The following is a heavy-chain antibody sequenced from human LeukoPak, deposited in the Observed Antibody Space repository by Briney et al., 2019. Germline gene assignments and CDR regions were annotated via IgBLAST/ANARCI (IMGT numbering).Heavy chain of an antibody. J-gene: IGHJ4*02. Sequence: SETLSLTCTVSGGSISSSSYYWGWIRQPPGKGLEWIGSIYYTGSAYSNPSLKSRVTISLDTSKNQLSLKLTSVAAADTAEYYCASLRGYSYGYVHYWGQGTLVTVSS. D-gene: IGHD5-18*01. V-gene: IGHV4-39*07. CDR1: GGSISSSSYY. CDR2: IYYTGSA. CDR3: ASLRGYSYGYVHY.